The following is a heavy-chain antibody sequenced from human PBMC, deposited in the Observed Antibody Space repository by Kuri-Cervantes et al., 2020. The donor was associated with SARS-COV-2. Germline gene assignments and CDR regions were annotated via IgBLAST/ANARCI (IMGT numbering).Heavy chain of an antibody. CDR3: ARNRRTGGYSFGFDL. CDR1: GNTFTGYY. CDR2: DNPNSGGT. Sequence: ASVKVSCKASGNTFTGYYMHWVRQAPGQGLEWMGWDNPNSGGTNYAQKFQGRVTMTRDTSTSTVHMELDRLRCDGTAVFYCARNRRTGGYSFGFDLWGQGTLVTVSS. J-gene: IGHJ4*02. D-gene: IGHD5-18*01. V-gene: IGHV1-2*02.